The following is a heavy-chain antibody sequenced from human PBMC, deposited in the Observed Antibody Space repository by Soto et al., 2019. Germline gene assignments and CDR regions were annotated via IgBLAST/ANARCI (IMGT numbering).Heavy chain of an antibody. Sequence: GESLKISCKGSGYSFPNYWIGWVRQMPGKGLEWMGIIYPGDSDTRYSPSFQGQVTISADKSISTAYLQWSSLKASDTAMYYCARRRRAITGTPQGFHYFDYWGQGTLVTVSS. CDR1: GYSFPNYW. D-gene: IGHD1-7*01. J-gene: IGHJ4*02. V-gene: IGHV5-51*01. CDR3: ARRRRAITGTPQGFHYFDY. CDR2: IYPGDSDT.